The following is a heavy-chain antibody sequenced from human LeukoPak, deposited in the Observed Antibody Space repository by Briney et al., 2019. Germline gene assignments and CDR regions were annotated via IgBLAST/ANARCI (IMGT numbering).Heavy chain of an antibody. V-gene: IGHV1-2*02. CDR3: ARGPRGWYCSSTSCYEDYYFDY. CDR1: GYTYTGYY. CDR2: INPNSGGT. J-gene: IGHJ4*02. D-gene: IGHD2-2*01. Sequence: ASVKVYCKASGYTYTGYYMHWVRQAPGQGHEWMGWINPNSGGTNYAQKFQGRVTMTRDTSTSTAYMELSRLRSDDTAVYYCARGPRGWYCSSTSCYEDYYFDYWGQGTLVTVSS.